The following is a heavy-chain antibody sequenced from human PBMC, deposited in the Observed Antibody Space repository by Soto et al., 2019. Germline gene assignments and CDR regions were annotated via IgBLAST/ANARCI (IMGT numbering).Heavy chain of an antibody. J-gene: IGHJ4*02. V-gene: IGHV4-31*03. Sequence: SETLSLTCTVSGGSISGSDYYWSWIRQHPGKGLEWIEYISYSGTTYFDPSLKSRATISVNTSENQFSLKMTFLTAADTAVYYCASGRLGRIQSFTPFFDHCRQGALVTVSS. CDR2: ISYSGTT. CDR1: GGSISGSDYY. CDR3: ASGRLGRIQSFTPFFDH. D-gene: IGHD1-26*01.